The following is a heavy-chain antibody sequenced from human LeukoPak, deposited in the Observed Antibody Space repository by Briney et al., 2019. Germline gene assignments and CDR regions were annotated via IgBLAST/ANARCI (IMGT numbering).Heavy chain of an antibody. J-gene: IGHJ4*02. D-gene: IGHD5-18*01. CDR3: ARVGLIQLWGNSNDY. Sequence: GASVKVSCKASGYTFTSYGISWVRQAPGQGLEWMGWISAYNGNTNYAQKLQGRVTMTTDTSTSTAYMELRSLRSDDTAAYYCARVGLIQLWGNSNDYWGQGTLVTVSS. V-gene: IGHV1-18*01. CDR1: GYTFTSYG. CDR2: ISAYNGNT.